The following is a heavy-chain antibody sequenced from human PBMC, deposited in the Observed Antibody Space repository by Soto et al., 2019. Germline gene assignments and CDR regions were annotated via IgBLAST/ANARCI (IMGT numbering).Heavy chain of an antibody. V-gene: IGHV3-30-3*01. J-gene: IGHJ6*02. Sequence: PGGSLRLSCAASGFTFSSYAMHWVRQAPGKGLEWVAVISYDGSNKYYADSVKGRFTISRDNSKNTLYLQMNSLRAEDTAVYYCATTWIQLPSYGMDVWGQGTKVTVSS. CDR1: GFTFSSYA. CDR2: ISYDGSNK. CDR3: ATTWIQLPSYGMDV. D-gene: IGHD5-18*01.